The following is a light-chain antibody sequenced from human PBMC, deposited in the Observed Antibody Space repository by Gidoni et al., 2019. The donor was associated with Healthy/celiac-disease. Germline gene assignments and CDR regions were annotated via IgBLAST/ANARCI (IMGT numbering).Light chain of an antibody. CDR2: GAS. CDR1: QNISSSY. J-gene: IGKJ3*01. Sequence: IVLTQSPGTLSLSPGERATLSCRASQNISSSYLAWYQQKPGQAPRLLIYGASSRATGIPDRFSGSGSGTDFTLTISRLEPEDFAVYYCQQYGRSPFTFGPGTKVDIK. V-gene: IGKV3-20*01. CDR3: QQYGRSPFT.